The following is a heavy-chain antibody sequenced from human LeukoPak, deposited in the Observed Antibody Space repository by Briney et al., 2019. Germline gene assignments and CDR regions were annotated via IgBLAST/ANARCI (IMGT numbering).Heavy chain of an antibody. V-gene: IGHV3-7*01. CDR3: AKGGHFNFDY. J-gene: IGHJ4*02. CDR1: GSTFSTYW. Sequence: GGSLRLSCAASGSTFSTYWMKWVREAPGKGLEWVASIKEDGSDKYYVDSVKGRFSISRDNAKNSLYLQMNSLRTEDTAVYYCAKGGHFNFDYWGQGTLVTVSS. D-gene: IGHD5-12*01. CDR2: IKEDGSDK.